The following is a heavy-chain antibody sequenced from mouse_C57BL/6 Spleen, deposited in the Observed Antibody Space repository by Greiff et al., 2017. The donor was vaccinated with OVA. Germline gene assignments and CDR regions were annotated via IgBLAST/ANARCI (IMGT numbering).Heavy chain of an antibody. Sequence: QVQLQQSGAELARPGASVKLSCKASGYTFTSYGISWVKQRTGKGLEWIGRIYPGDGDTNYNGKFKGKATLTADKSSSTAYMQLSSLTSEDSAVYFCARDTTEAMDYWGQGTSVTVSS. CDR1: GYTFTSYG. CDR2: IYPGDGDT. CDR3: ARDTTEAMDY. J-gene: IGHJ4*01. D-gene: IGHD1-1*01. V-gene: IGHV1-81*01.